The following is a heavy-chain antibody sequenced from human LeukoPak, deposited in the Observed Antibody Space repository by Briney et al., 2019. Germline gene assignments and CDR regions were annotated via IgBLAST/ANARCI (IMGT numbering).Heavy chain of an antibody. CDR3: ARKNSRYDDFDY. CDR1: GGSISSGSYY. CDR2: IYTSGST. Sequence: PSETLSLTCTVSGGSISSGSYYWSWIRQPAGKGLEWIGRIYTSGSTNYNPSLKSRVTISVDTSKNQFSLKLSSVTAADTAVYYCARKNSRYDDFDYWGQGTLVTVSS. J-gene: IGHJ4*02. V-gene: IGHV4-61*02. D-gene: IGHD1-1*01.